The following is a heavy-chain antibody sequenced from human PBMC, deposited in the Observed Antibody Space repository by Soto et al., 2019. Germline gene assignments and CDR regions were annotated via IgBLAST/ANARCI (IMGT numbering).Heavy chain of an antibody. CDR3: ARAYGPSSPWFDP. Sequence: SETLSLTCTVSGGSISSGDYYWSWIRQPPGKGLEWIGYIYYSGSTYYNPSLKSRVTISVDTSKNQFSLKLSSVTAADTAVYYCARAYGPSSPWFDPWGQGTLVTVSS. V-gene: IGHV4-30-4*01. D-gene: IGHD4-17*01. J-gene: IGHJ5*02. CDR1: GGSISSGDYY. CDR2: IYYSGST.